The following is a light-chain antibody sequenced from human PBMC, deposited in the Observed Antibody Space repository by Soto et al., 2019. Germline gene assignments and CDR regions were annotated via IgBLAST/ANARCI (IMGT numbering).Light chain of an antibody. V-gene: IGKV1-17*01. CDR3: LQHYRYPRT. Sequence: DIQMTQSPSSLSASVGDRVTITCRASQDIRNDLGWYQQKPGKAPKRLIYSASSLHPGVPARFSGSGSGTEFILTISSLQTEDFATYYCLQHYRYPRTFGQGTKVEIK. CDR1: QDIRND. CDR2: SAS. J-gene: IGKJ1*01.